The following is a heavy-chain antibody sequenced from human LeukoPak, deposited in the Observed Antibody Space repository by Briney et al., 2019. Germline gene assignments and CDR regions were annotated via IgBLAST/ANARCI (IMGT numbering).Heavy chain of an antibody. CDR1: GYTFTGYY. CDR3: ARDPLTYGMDV. Sequence: ASVKVSCKASGYTFTGYYMHWVRQAPGQGLEWMGWISAYNGNTNYAQKLQGRVTMTTDTSTSTAYMELRSLRSDDTAVYYCARDPLTYGMDVWGQGTTVTVSS. D-gene: IGHD4/OR15-4a*01. V-gene: IGHV1-18*04. J-gene: IGHJ6*02. CDR2: ISAYNGNT.